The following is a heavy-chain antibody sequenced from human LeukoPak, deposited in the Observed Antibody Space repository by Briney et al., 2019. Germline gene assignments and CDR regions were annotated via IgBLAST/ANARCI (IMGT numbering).Heavy chain of an antibody. CDR2: ISSNGGST. J-gene: IGHJ4*02. CDR3: ARGQRGSGFDY. CDR1: GFTFSSYA. D-gene: IGHD3-10*01. Sequence: PGGSLRLSCAASGFTFSSYAMHWVRQAPGKGLEYASAISSNGGSTYYANSVKGRFTISRDNSKNTLYLQMGSLRAEDMAVYYCARGQRGSGFDYWGQGTLVTVSS. V-gene: IGHV3-64*01.